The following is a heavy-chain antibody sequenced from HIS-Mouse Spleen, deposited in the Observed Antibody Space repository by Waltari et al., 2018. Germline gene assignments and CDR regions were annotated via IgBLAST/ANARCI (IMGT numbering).Heavy chain of an antibody. CDR2: ISGSGGST. J-gene: IGHJ4*02. CDR1: GLTFSSYA. CDR3: AQNYYGSGSYYY. Sequence: EVQLLESGGGLVQPGGSLRLSWAASGLTFSSYAMGWVRQAPGKGLGVVSAISGSGGSTYYADSVKGRFTISRDNSKNTLYLQMNGLRAEDTAVYYCAQNYYGSGSYYYWGQGTLVTVSS. V-gene: IGHV3-23*01. D-gene: IGHD3-10*01.